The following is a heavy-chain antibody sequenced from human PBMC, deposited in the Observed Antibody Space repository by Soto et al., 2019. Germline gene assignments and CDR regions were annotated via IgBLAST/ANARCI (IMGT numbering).Heavy chain of an antibody. CDR2: ISSYNGDR. Sequence: GASVKVSCKASGFTFTSSAVQWVRQARGQRLEWMGWISSYNGDRNYAQTFQGRVTMTTDTSTSTAYMEMSSLRSDDTAVYYCAREGVAPYYYYGMDVWGQGTPVTVSS. D-gene: IGHD5-12*01. J-gene: IGHJ6*02. CDR1: GFTFTSSA. CDR3: AREGVAPYYYYGMDV. V-gene: IGHV1-18*01.